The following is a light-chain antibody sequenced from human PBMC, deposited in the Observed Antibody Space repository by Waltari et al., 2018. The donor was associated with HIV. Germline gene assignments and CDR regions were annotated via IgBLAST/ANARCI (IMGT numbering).Light chain of an antibody. Sequence: QSALTQPVSVSGSPGQSITISCTGTSSDLTYYNSVSWYQHHPGKAPKVIIYDVSNRPSGVSHRFSGSKSGHTASLTISGLQAEDEADYFCTSYISSSTPVFGGGTKLTVL. CDR3: TSYISSSTPV. V-gene: IGLV2-14*01. J-gene: IGLJ3*02. CDR1: SSDLTYYNS. CDR2: DVS.